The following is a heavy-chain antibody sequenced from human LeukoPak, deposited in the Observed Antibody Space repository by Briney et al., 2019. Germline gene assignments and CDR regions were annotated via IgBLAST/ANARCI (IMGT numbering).Heavy chain of an antibody. CDR3: ARRAYYDFWSGYDY. Sequence: GESLKISCKGSGYSFSTYWIAWVRQMPGKGLEWMAIIYPGDSDIKYSPSFQGQVTISADKSISTAYLQWSSLKASDTAMYYCARRAYYDFWSGYDYWGQGTLVTVSS. CDR1: GYSFSTYW. D-gene: IGHD3-3*01. CDR2: IYPGDSDI. J-gene: IGHJ4*02. V-gene: IGHV5-51*01.